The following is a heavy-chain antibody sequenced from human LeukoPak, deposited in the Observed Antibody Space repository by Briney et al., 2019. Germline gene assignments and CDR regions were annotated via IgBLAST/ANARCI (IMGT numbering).Heavy chain of an antibody. CDR1: GFTFTTSA. CDR2: IVVGSGNT. CDR3: AAASNYYDRSNYYSYAMDV. V-gene: IGHV1-58*01. J-gene: IGHJ6*02. D-gene: IGHD3-22*01. Sequence: SVKVSCKASGFTFTTSAVQWVRQARGQRLEWIGWIVVGSGNTNYAQKFQERVTITKDMSTSTVYMDLSSQRSEDTAVYYCAAASNYYDRSNYYSYAMDVWGQGTTVTVSS.